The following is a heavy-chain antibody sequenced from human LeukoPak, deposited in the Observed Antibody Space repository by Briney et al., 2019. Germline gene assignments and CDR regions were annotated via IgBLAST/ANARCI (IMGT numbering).Heavy chain of an antibody. CDR2: ISAYNGNT. CDR1: GYTFTNYG. V-gene: IGHV1-18*01. CDR3: ARVTSAAAGQDNWFDP. J-gene: IGHJ5*02. Sequence: ASVKVSCKASGYTFTNYGISWVRQAPGQGLEWMGWISAYNGNTKYAQKVQGRVMMTTDTSTSTAFMELRSLRSDDTAVYYCARVTSAAAGQDNWFDPWGQGTLVTVSS. D-gene: IGHD6-13*01.